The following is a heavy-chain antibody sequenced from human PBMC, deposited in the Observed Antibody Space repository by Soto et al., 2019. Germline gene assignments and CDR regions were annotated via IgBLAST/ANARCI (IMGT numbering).Heavy chain of an antibody. D-gene: IGHD1-7*01. Sequence: GGSLRLSCAASGFTFSSHGMHWVRQAPGKGLEWVAVIWYDGYNKYFVDSVKGRFTISRDNSNNTLYLQMNGLRAEDSAVYYCARDSGVGGTTGEIDYWGQGTLVTVSS. CDR2: IWYDGYNK. CDR1: GFTFSSHG. J-gene: IGHJ4*02. CDR3: ARDSGVGGTTGEIDY. V-gene: IGHV3-33*01.